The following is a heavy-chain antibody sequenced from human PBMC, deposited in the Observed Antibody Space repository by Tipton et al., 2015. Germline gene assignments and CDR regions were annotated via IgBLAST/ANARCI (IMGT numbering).Heavy chain of an antibody. CDR2: ISWNSGSI. D-gene: IGHD6-6*01. V-gene: IGHV3-9*01. Sequence: SLRLSCAASGFSFTNYWMTWVRQAPGKGLEWVSGISWNSGSIGYADSVKGRFTISRDNAKNSLYLQMNSLRAEDTALYYCAKLGGQYSSSSVDYWGQGTLVTVSS. J-gene: IGHJ4*02. CDR3: AKLGGQYSSSSVDY. CDR1: GFSFTNYW.